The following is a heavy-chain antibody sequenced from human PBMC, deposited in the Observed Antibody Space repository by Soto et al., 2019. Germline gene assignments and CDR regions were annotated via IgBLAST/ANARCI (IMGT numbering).Heavy chain of an antibody. V-gene: IGHV1-24*01. CDR1: GYTLTELS. J-gene: IGHJ4*02. Sequence: GASVKVSCKVSGYTLTELSMHWVRQAPGKGVEWMGGFDPEDGETIYAQKFQGRVTMTEDTSTDTAYMELSSLRSEDTAVYYCATDLGGEYSSSSCYYWGQGTLVTV. CDR2: FDPEDGET. CDR3: ATDLGGEYSSSSCYY. D-gene: IGHD6-6*01.